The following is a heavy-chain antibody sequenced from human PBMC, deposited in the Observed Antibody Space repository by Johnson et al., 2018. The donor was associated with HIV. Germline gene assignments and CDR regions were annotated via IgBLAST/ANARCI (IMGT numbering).Heavy chain of an antibody. CDR2: INWDGGSA. D-gene: IGHD1-26*01. V-gene: IGHV3-20*04. CDR1: GFIFDDYG. Sequence: VQLVESGGGVVRPGGSLRFSCAASGFIFDDYGMNWVRQAPGKGLEWVSGINWDGGSAYYADSVKGRFTISRDNSKNTLYLQMNSLRAEDTAVYYCAKSGFSGSYQGAYDIWGQGTMVTVSS. CDR3: AKSGFSGSYQGAYDI. J-gene: IGHJ3*02.